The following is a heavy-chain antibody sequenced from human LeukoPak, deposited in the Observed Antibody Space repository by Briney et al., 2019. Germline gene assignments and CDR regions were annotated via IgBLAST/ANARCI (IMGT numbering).Heavy chain of an antibody. V-gene: IGHV1-8*01. J-gene: IGHJ3*02. CDR1: GYTFTSYD. Sequence: ASVKVSCKASGYTFTSYDINWVRQATGQGLEWMGWMNPNSGNTGYAQKFQGRVTITADESTSTAYMELSSLRSEDTAVYYCARDQTPLAPVIDAFDIWGQGTMVTVSS. D-gene: IGHD2-21*01. CDR2: MNPNSGNT. CDR3: ARDQTPLAPVIDAFDI.